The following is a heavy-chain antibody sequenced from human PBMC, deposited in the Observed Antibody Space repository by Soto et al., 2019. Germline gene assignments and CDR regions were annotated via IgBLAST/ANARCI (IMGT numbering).Heavy chain of an antibody. CDR3: AKDRRGYDARSAFDI. V-gene: IGHV3-9*01. D-gene: IGHD5-12*01. CDR1: VFLFAHYA. Sequence: SLTLSCAVSVFLFAHYARHWVRQAPGKGLEWVSGINWNSGSIGYADSVKGRFTISRDNAKKSLYLQMNSLRAEDTALYYCAKDRRGYDARSAFDIRGQGTMVTGS. CDR2: INWNSGSI. J-gene: IGHJ3*02.